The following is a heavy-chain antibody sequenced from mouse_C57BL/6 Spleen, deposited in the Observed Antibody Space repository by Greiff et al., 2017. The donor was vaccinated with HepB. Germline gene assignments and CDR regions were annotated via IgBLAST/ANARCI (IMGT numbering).Heavy chain of an antibody. D-gene: IGHD1-1*01. J-gene: IGHJ4*01. CDR1: GFSLTSYG. CDR2: IWSGGST. V-gene: IGHV2-2*01. CDR3: ASYYYGSRSAMDY. Sequence: VQLQQSGPGLVQPSQSLSITCTVSGFSLTSYGVHWVRQSPGKGLEWLGVIWSGGSTDYNAAFISRLSISKDNSKSQVFFKMNSLQADDTAIYYCASYYYGSRSAMDYWGQGTSVTVSS.